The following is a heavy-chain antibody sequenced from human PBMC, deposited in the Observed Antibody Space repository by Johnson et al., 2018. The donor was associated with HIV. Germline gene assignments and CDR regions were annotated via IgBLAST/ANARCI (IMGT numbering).Heavy chain of an antibody. Sequence: VQLVESGGGLVKPGGSLRLSCAASGFTFSDSYMTWIRQAPGKGLEWVANIKQDGSEKYSVDSVKGRFTISRDNAKNSLYLQMNSLRAEDTAVYYCASDRWGSSMRSDAFDIWGQGTMVTVSS. CDR1: GFTFSDSY. V-gene: IGHV3-7*03. CDR3: ASDRWGSSMRSDAFDI. J-gene: IGHJ3*02. CDR2: IKQDGSEK. D-gene: IGHD3-16*01.